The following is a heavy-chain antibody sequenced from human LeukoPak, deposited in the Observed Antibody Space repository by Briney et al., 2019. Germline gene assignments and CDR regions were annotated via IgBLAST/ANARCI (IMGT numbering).Heavy chain of an antibody. D-gene: IGHD3-22*01. CDR2: IYYSGST. V-gene: IGHV4-59*08. Sequence: SETLSLTCTVSGGSIRSYYWSWIRQPPGKGLEWIGYIYYSGSTNYNPSLKSRVTISVDTSKNQFSLKLSSVTAADTAVYYCARNLYYYDSSGSAGAFDIWGQGTMVTVSS. CDR1: GGSIRSYY. J-gene: IGHJ3*02. CDR3: ARNLYYYDSSGSAGAFDI.